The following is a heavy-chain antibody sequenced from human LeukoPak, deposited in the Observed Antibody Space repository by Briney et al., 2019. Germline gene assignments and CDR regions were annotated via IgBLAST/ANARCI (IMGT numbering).Heavy chain of an antibody. CDR2: ISSGATTM. V-gene: IGHV3-48*03. D-gene: IGHD6-19*01. Sequence: GGSLRLSWAASGFMYRCFEMYWVRQAPGKGLEWIAYISSGATTMYYADSVKGRFTIPRDDAKNSLFLQMNSLRAEDTAVYYCALLAVASDCDYWGQGALVTVSS. J-gene: IGHJ4*02. CDR3: ALLAVASDCDY. CDR1: GFMYRCFE.